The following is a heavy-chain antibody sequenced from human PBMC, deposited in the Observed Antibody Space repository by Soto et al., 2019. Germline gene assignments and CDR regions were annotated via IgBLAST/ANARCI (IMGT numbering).Heavy chain of an antibody. CDR3: ADSGYSDY. CDR1: GYTFTSYG. Sequence: GASVKVSCKASGYTFTSYGISWVRQAPGQGLEWMGWISAYNGNTDYAQKLQGRVTMTTDTSTDTAYMELNSLRAEDTAVYYCADSGYSDYWGQGTLVTVSS. D-gene: IGHD3-22*01. V-gene: IGHV1-18*01. CDR2: ISAYNGNT. J-gene: IGHJ4*02.